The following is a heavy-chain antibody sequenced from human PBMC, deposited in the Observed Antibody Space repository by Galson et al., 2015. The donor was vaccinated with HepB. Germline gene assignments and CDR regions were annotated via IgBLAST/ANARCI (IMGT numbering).Heavy chain of an antibody. CDR3: ARAAAGPAAFDI. D-gene: IGHD1-1*01. CDR2: MNPNSGNT. V-gene: IGHV1-8*01. J-gene: IGHJ3*02. CDR1: GYTFTSYD. Sequence: SVKVSCKASGYTFTSYDINWVRQATGQGLEWMGWMNPNSGNTGYAQKFQGRVTMTRNTSISTAYMELSSLRSEDTAVYYCARAAAGPAAFDIWGQGTMVTVSS.